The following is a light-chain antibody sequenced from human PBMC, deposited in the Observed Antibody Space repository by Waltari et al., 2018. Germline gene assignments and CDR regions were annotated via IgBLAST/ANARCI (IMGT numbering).Light chain of an antibody. CDR3: QQYGSSPST. J-gene: IGKJ4*01. CDR1: QSVSSSY. CDR2: DAS. V-gene: IGKV3D-20*01. Sequence: EIVFTQSPATLSLSPGESATLSCRASQSVSSSYLAWYQQKPGLAPRLLIYDASSRATGIPDRFSGSGSGTDFTLTISRLEPEDFAVYYCQQYGSSPSTFGGGTKVEIK.